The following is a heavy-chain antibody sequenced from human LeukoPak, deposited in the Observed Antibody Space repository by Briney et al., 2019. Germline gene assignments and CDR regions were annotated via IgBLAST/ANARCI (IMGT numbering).Heavy chain of an antibody. Sequence: PGGSLRLSCAASGFTFSSYAMSWVRQAPGKGLEWVSAISGSGGSTYYADSVKGRFTISRDNSKNTLYLQMNSLRAEDTPVYYCAKDQYYYDSSGYEPWGQGTLVTVSS. J-gene: IGHJ5*02. CDR3: AKDQYYYDSSGYEP. D-gene: IGHD3-22*01. V-gene: IGHV3-23*01. CDR2: ISGSGGST. CDR1: GFTFSSYA.